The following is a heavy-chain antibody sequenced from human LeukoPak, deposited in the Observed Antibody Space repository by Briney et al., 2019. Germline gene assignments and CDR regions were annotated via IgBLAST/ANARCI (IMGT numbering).Heavy chain of an antibody. Sequence: GGTLRLSCAAPGFTFSSYGMSWVRQAPGKGLEWVSAISGSGGSTYYADSVKGRFTISRDNSKNTLYLQMNSLRAEDTAVYYCAKDLSSYYYDSSGFSPIDYWGQGTLVTVSS. CDR3: AKDLSSYYYDSSGFSPIDY. CDR1: GFTFSSYG. J-gene: IGHJ4*02. D-gene: IGHD3-22*01. CDR2: ISGSGGST. V-gene: IGHV3-23*01.